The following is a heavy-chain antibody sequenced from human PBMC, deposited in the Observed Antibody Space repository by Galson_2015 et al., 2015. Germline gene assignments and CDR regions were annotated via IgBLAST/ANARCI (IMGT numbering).Heavy chain of an antibody. J-gene: IGHJ4*02. CDR1: GFTFGDYA. D-gene: IGHD6-6*01. V-gene: IGHV3-49*03. CDR3: TRRKVSSSASFDY. Sequence: SLRLSCAASGFTFGDYAMSWFRQAPGQGLEWVGFIRSKDFGGTTEYAASVKGRLTISRDDSKSIAHLQMNGLRTDDTAVYYCTRRKVSSSASFDYWGQGTLVTVSS. CDR2: IRSKDFGGTT.